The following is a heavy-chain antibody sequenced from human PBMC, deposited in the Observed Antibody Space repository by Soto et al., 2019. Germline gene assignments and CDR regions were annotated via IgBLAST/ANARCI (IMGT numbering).Heavy chain of an antibody. D-gene: IGHD2-2*01. CDR2: MQHTGNT. CDR3: AKDVSSSRWFDP. Sequence: SETLSLTCAVSGASIRSYHWSWIRQPAGKGLEWIGRMQHTGNTNYNPSLKSRVTMSVDTSKNQISLKMTSVTAADTAVYFCAKDVSSSRWFDPWGQGILVTVSS. J-gene: IGHJ5*02. V-gene: IGHV4-4*07. CDR1: GASIRSYH.